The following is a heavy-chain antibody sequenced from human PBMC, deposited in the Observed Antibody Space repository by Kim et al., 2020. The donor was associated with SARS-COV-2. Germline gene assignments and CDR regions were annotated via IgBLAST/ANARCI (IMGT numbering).Heavy chain of an antibody. CDR1: GFTFSSYA. V-gene: IGHV3-23*01. D-gene: IGHD5-18*01. J-gene: IGHJ6*02. Sequence: GGSLRLSCAASGFTFSSYAMSWVRQAPGKGLEWVSAISGSGGSTYYADSVKGRFTISRDNSKNTLYLQMNSLRAEDTAVYYCAKDLGGGYYFYYSGMDVWGQGTTVTVSS. CDR2: ISGSGGST. CDR3: AKDLGGGYYFYYSGMDV.